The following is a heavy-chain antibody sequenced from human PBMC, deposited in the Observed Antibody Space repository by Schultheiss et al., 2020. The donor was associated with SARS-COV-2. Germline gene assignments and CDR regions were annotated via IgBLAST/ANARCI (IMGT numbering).Heavy chain of an antibody. D-gene: IGHD1-1*01. Sequence: GGSLRLSCKGSGYSFTSYWISWVRQMPGKGLEWMGIIYPGDSDTRYSPSFQGQVTISADKSISTAYLQWSSLKASDTAMYYCARLVPQNGFDYWGQGTLGTISS. CDR3: ARLVPQNGFDY. V-gene: IGHV5-51*01. CDR2: IYPGDSDT. CDR1: GYSFTSYW. J-gene: IGHJ4*02.